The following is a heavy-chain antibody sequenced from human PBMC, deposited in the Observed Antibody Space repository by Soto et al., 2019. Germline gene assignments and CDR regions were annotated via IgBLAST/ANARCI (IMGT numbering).Heavy chain of an antibody. CDR2: INPNSGGI. V-gene: IGHV1-2*04. D-gene: IGHD3-3*01. J-gene: IGHJ6*02. CDR3: ARDGSIFGVVTSHYGMDV. CDR1: GYTFTGYY. Sequence: QVQLVQSGAEVKKPGASVKVSCKASGYTFTGYYMHWVRQAPGQGLEWMGWINPNSGGINYAQKFQGWVTMTRDTSISTAYMELSRLRSDDTALYYCARDGSIFGVVTSHYGMDVWGQGTTVTVSS.